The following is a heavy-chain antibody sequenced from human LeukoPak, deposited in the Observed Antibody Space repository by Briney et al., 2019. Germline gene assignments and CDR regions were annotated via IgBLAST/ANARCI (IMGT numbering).Heavy chain of an antibody. CDR3: ARDPHTYSKGRFDY. Sequence: ASVKVSCKASGYTFTGYYMHWVRQAPGQGLEWMGWINPNSGGTNYAQKLQGRVTMTRDTSISTAYMELSRLRSDDTAVYYRARDPHTYSKGRFDYWGQGTLVTVSS. J-gene: IGHJ4*02. V-gene: IGHV1-2*02. CDR1: GYTFTGYY. D-gene: IGHD6-13*01. CDR2: INPNSGGT.